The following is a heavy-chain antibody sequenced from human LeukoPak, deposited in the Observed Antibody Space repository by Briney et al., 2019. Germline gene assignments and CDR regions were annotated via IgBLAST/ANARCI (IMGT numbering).Heavy chain of an antibody. J-gene: IGHJ4*02. CDR1: GGSIRSSNYF. Sequence: SETLSLTCTVSGGSIRSSNYFWVWIRQPPGKGLEWIATIYFNGRTYYNPSLESRVSMSVDTSKNQFSLQLTSVTAADTAVYYCARDPIAMVRGVLDYWGQGILVTVSS. V-gene: IGHV4-39*07. CDR2: IYFNGRT. D-gene: IGHD3-10*01. CDR3: ARDPIAMVRGVLDY.